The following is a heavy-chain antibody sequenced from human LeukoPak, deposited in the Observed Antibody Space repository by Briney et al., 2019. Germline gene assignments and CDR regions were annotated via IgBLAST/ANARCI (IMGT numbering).Heavy chain of an antibody. J-gene: IGHJ1*01. Sequence: SVKVSCKASGGTFSSYAISWVRQAPGQGLEWMGGIIPIFATANYAQKFQGRVTITADESTSTAYMELSSLRSEDTAVYYCTYCSSTSCYAAPAEYFQHWGQGTLVTVSS. D-gene: IGHD2-2*01. CDR3: TYCSSTSCYAAPAEYFQH. V-gene: IGHV1-69*13. CDR2: IIPIFATA. CDR1: GGTFSSYA.